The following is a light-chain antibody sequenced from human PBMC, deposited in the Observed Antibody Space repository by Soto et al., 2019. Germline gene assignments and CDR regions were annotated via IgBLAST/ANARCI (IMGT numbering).Light chain of an antibody. V-gene: IGKV4-1*01. CDR1: QRVLYSSNNKNY. J-gene: IGKJ1*01. CDR2: WTS. CDR3: QQYYSTQGK. Sequence: DIVRTQSPDSLAVSLGERATINCKSSQRVLYSSNNKNYLAWYQQKPGQPPKLLIYWTSTRESGVPDRFSGSRSETHFTLTISSLQDEDGAVYYCQQYYSTQGKFRQATQVPIK.